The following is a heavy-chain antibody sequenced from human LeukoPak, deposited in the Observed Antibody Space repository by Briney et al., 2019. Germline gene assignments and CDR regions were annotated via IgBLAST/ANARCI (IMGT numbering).Heavy chain of an antibody. Sequence: SRTAAGSTFDDYAMHSVCAAPGKNLERVSGISWNSGSIGYPDSVKGRFTISRDNAKNSLYLQMNSLRAEDMALYYCAKGLGSSSWFSFDYWGQGTLVTVSS. V-gene: IGHV3-9*03. CDR2: ISWNSGSI. D-gene: IGHD6-13*01. CDR3: AKGLGSSSWFSFDY. J-gene: IGHJ4*02. CDR1: GSTFDDYA.